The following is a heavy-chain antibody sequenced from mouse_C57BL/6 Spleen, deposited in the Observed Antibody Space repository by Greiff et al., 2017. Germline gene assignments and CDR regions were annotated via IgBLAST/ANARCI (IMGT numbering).Heavy chain of an antibody. V-gene: IGHV1-55*01. D-gene: IGHD3-2*02. Sequence: QVQLQQPGAELVKPGASVKMSCKASGYTFTSYWITWVKQRPGQGLEWIGDIYPGSGSTNYNEKFKSKATLTVDTSSSTAYMQLSSLTSEDSAVYYCARDEAAQAFFAWFAYWGQGTLVTVSA. CDR3: ARDEAAQAFFAWFAY. J-gene: IGHJ3*01. CDR2: IYPGSGST. CDR1: GYTFTSYW.